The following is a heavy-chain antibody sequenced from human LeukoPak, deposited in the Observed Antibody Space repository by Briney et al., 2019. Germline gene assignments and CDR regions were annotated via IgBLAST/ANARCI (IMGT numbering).Heavy chain of an antibody. CDR3: AKELRTQYSSSGSGFDY. Sequence: GGSLRLSCAASGFTVSSNYMSWVRQAPGKGLEWVSVIYSGGSTYYADSVKGRFTISRDNSKNTLYLQMNSLRAEDTAVYYCAKELRTQYSSSGSGFDYWGQGTLVTVSS. J-gene: IGHJ4*02. D-gene: IGHD6-6*01. CDR1: GFTVSSNY. CDR2: IYSGGST. V-gene: IGHV3-53*01.